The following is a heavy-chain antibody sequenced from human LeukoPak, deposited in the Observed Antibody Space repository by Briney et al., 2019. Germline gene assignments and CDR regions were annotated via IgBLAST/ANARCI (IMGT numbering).Heavy chain of an antibody. V-gene: IGHV3-53*01. Sequence: PGGSLRLSCAASGFTVSSNYMSWVHQAPGKGLEWVSVIYSGGSTYYADSVKGRFTISRDNSKNTLYLQMNSLRAEDTAVYYCARGGYSYGYGFDYWGQGTLVTVSS. CDR3: ARGGYSYGYGFDY. CDR1: GFTVSSNY. D-gene: IGHD5-18*01. J-gene: IGHJ4*02. CDR2: IYSGGST.